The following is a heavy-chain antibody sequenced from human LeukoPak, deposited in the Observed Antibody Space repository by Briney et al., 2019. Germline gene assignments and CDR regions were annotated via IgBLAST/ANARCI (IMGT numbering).Heavy chain of an antibody. D-gene: IGHD2-2*02. CDR2: MNPNSGNT. J-gene: IGHJ4*02. CDR1: GYTFTSYD. V-gene: IGHV1-8*01. CDR3: ARLGPGAIDFDY. Sequence: ASVKVSCKASGYTFTSYDINWVRQATGQGLEWMGWMNPNSGNTGYAQKFQGRVTMTRNTSISTAYMELSSLRSEGTAVFYCARLGPGAIDFDYWGQGTLVTVSS.